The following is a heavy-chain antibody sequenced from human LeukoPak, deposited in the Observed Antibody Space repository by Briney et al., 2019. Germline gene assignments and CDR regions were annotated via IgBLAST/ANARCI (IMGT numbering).Heavy chain of an antibody. J-gene: IGHJ4*02. CDR2: IYHSGST. CDR3: ARAKGDYGPFFDY. V-gene: IGHV4-38-2*01. CDR1: GFTFSSYA. D-gene: IGHD4-17*01. Sequence: GSLRLSCAASGFTFSSYAMSWVRQPPGQGLEWIGSIYHSGSTYYNPSLKSRVTISVDTSKNQFSLRLSSVTAADTAVYYCARAKGDYGPFFDYWGQGTLVTVSS.